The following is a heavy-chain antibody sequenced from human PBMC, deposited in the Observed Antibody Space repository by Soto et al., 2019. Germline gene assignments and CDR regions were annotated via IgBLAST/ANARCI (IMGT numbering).Heavy chain of an antibody. D-gene: IGHD3-3*01. J-gene: IGHJ5*02. CDR3: ARGGHYDFWSGRNWFDP. CDR2: IYYSGST. CDR1: GGSISSGGYY. Sequence: SETLSLTCTVSGGSISSGGYYWSWIRQHPGKGLEWIGYIYYSGSTYYNPSLKSRVTISVDTSKNQFSLKLSSVTAADTAVYYCARGGHYDFWSGRNWFDPWGQGTLVTVSS. V-gene: IGHV4-31*03.